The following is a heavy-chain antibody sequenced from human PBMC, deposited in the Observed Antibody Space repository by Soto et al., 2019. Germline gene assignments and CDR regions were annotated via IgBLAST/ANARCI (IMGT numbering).Heavy chain of an antibody. CDR2: IYWDDDK. D-gene: IGHD2-15*01. CDR3: AHKALYCSGGSCYPDAFDI. CDR1: GFSLSTSGVG. V-gene: IGHV2-5*02. J-gene: IGHJ3*02. Sequence: SGPTLVNPTQTLTLTCTFSGFSLSTSGVGVGWIRQPPGKALEWLALIYWDDDKRYSPSLKSRLTITKDTSKNQVVLTMTNMDPVDTATYYCAHKALYCSGGSCYPDAFDIWGQGTMVTVSS.